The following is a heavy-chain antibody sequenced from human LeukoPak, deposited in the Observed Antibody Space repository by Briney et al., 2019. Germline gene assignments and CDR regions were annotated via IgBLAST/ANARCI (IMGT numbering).Heavy chain of an antibody. CDR2: IYTSGST. CDR3: ARDSTQWLALHPFDY. CDR1: GGSISSYY. J-gene: IGHJ4*02. V-gene: IGHV4-4*07. D-gene: IGHD6-19*01. Sequence: SETLSLTCTVSGGSISSYYWSWVRQPVGKGLEWIGRIYTSGSTNYNPSLKSRVTMSVDTSKNQFSLKLSSVTAADTAVYYCARDSTQWLALHPFDYWGQGTLVTVSS.